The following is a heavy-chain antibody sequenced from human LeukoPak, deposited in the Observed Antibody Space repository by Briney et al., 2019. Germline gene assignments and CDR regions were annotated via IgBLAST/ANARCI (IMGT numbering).Heavy chain of an antibody. J-gene: IGHJ3*02. V-gene: IGHV4-59*01. CDR1: GGSISSYY. Sequence: SETLSLTCTVSGGSISSYYWSWIRQPPGKGLEWIGYIYYSGSTNYNPSLKSRVTISVDTSKNQFSLKLSSVTAADTAVYYCARGPITMIVVGIEAHDAFDIWGQGTMVTVSS. CDR2: IYYSGST. CDR3: ARGPITMIVVGIEAHDAFDI. D-gene: IGHD3-22*01.